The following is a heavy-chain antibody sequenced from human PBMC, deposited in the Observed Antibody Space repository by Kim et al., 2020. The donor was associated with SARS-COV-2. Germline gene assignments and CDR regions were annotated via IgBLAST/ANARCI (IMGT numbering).Heavy chain of an antibody. D-gene: IGHD4-4*01. CDR2: IYYSGST. Sequence: SETLSLTCTVSGGSISSGGYYWSWIRQHPGKGLEWIGYIYYSGSTYYNPSLKSRVTISVDTSKNQFSLKLSSVTAADTAVYYCARDRDYSNYDYPGRSYYGMDVWGQGTTVTVSS. V-gene: IGHV4-31*03. J-gene: IGHJ6*02. CDR3: ARDRDYSNYDYPGRSYYGMDV. CDR1: GGSISSGGYY.